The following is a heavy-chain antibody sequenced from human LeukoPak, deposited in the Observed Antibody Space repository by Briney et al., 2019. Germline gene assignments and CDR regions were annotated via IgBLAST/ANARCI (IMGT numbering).Heavy chain of an antibody. Sequence: GGSLRLSCAASGFTFKNAWMSCVRQAPGKGLEWVGRIKSKAHGGTTDYAAPVKDRFTISRDDSKNTLYLQMNSLKTDDTAGDYCTTRLFDYGDYFDYWGQGTLVTVSS. J-gene: IGHJ4*02. D-gene: IGHD4-17*01. CDR1: GFTFKNAW. V-gene: IGHV3-15*01. CDR3: TTRLFDYGDYFDY. CDR2: IKSKAHGGTT.